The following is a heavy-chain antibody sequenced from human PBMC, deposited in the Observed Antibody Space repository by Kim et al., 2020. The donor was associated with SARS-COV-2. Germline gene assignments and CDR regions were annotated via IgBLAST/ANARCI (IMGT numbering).Heavy chain of an antibody. CDR3: ARRNGGAVAGTWLTYGMDV. J-gene: IGHJ6*02. V-gene: IGHV1-69*13. D-gene: IGHD6-19*01. CDR2: IIPIFGTA. CDR1: GGTFSSYA. Sequence: SVKVSCKASGGTFSSYAISWVRQAPGQGLEWMGGIIPIFGTANYAQKFQGRVTITADESTSTAYMELSSLRSEDTAVYYCARRNGGAVAGTWLTYGMDVWGQGTTVTVSS.